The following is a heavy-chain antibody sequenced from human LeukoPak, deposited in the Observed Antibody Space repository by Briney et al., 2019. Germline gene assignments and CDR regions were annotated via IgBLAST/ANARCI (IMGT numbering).Heavy chain of an antibody. V-gene: IGHV4-39*01. J-gene: IGHJ5*02. CDR2: IYYSGST. CDR3: ARGDKQLVFNRNKGGFDP. D-gene: IGHD6-13*01. CDR1: GGSIRSTNYY. Sequence: SETLSLTCTVSGGSIRSTNYYWGWIRQPPGKGLEWIGSIYYSGSTYYNPSLKSRVTISVDTSKNQFSLKLSSVTAADTAVYYCARGDKQLVFNRNKGGFDPWGQGTLVTVSS.